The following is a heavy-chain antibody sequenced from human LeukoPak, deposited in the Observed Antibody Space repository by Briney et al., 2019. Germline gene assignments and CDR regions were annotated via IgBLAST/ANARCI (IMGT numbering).Heavy chain of an antibody. D-gene: IGHD3-3*01. V-gene: IGHV4-38-2*02. J-gene: IGHJ5*02. CDR3: ASGFWSGYYYNWFDP. CDR2: FFHSGST. CDR1: GYSISSDYY. Sequence: SETLSLTCTVSGYSISSDYYWGWIRQPPGKGLEWIGSFFHSGSTYYNPSLKSRVTISVDTSKNQFSLKLSSVTAADTAVYYCASGFWSGYYYNWFDPWGQGTLVTVSS.